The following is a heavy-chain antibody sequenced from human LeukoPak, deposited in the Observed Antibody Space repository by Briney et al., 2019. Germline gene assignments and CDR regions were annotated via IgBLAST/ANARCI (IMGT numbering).Heavy chain of an antibody. CDR2: ISSSSRHI. D-gene: IGHD1-26*01. V-gene: IGHV3-21*01. J-gene: IGHJ4*02. CDR3: ARIVGAPYYFDY. Sequence: GGSLRLSCAGSGVTFSRYNMNWFRQAPGKGLERVSSISSSSRHIFYADSVKGRFTISRDNAKNSLFLQMNSLRAEDTAVYYCARIVGAPYYFDYWGQGTLVTVSS. CDR1: GVTFSRYN.